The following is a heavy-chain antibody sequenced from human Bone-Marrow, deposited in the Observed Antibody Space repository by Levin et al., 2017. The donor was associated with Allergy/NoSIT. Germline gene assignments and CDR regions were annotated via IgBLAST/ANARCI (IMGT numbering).Heavy chain of an antibody. Sequence: ESLKISCQASGYSFTSYWFGWVRQRPGKGLEWMGLIFPSDSDTRVSPSFQGQIIMSVDKSTSTAYLQWSSLKASDSAMYYCARRDSDGSNSFDYWGQGTLVTVSS. V-gene: IGHV5-51*01. CDR3: ARRDSDGSNSFDY. D-gene: IGHD4-23*01. CDR1: GYSFTSYW. CDR2: IFPSDSDT. J-gene: IGHJ4*02.